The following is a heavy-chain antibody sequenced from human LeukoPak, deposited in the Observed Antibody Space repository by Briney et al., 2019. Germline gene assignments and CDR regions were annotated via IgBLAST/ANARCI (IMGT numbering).Heavy chain of an antibody. CDR3: ARVDRYHFYLDV. Sequence: SVKVSCKASGGTVRTYRVTWVRRPRGPGLGGMGGIIPICGTPNYAQKFPGRVKVTTAGDTGTAYMELTSLRSEDTAIYYCARVDRYHFYLDVWGKGTPVTVSS. CDR1: GGTVRTYR. CDR2: IIPICGTP. V-gene: IGHV1-69*05. J-gene: IGHJ6*03.